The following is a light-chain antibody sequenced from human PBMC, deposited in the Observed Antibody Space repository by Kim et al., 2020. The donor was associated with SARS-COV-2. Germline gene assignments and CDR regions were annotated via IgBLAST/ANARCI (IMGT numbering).Light chain of an antibody. CDR2: KAS. CDR1: QSISDW. Sequence: DIQMTQSPSTRSASVGDRVTITCRASQSISDWLAWYQQKPGKAPILLIYKASKLESGVPSRFSGSGSGTEFTLTISSLQPDDFATYYCQQSGTFGQGTKVDIK. J-gene: IGKJ1*01. CDR3: QQSGT. V-gene: IGKV1-5*03.